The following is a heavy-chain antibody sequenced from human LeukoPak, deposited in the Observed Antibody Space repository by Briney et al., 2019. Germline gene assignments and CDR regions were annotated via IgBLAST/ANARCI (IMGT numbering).Heavy chain of an antibody. D-gene: IGHD3-10*01. CDR3: ARGGYYGSGTSFQQLDY. J-gene: IGHJ4*02. CDR2: INPSGGST. Sequence: ASVKASCKASGYTFTSYYMHWVRQAPGQGLEWMGIINPSGGSTSYAQKFQGRVTMTRDMSTSTVYMELSSLRSEDTAVYYCARGGYYGSGTSFQQLDYWGQGTLVTVSS. V-gene: IGHV1-46*01. CDR1: GYTFTSYY.